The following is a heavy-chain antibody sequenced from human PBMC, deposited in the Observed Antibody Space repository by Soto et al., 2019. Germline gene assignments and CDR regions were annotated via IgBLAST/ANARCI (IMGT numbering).Heavy chain of an antibody. Sequence: EVQLLESGGGLVQPGGSLRLSCFASGFTFDNYAMSWVRQAPGKGLEWVSTIRGSGDVTYSADSVKGRFTVSRDNSKNTLYLQMNSLRAEDTAVYYCVKGAAPPYYYYMDVWGKGTTVTVSS. V-gene: IGHV3-23*01. CDR1: GFTFDNYA. CDR3: VKGAAPPYYYYMDV. CDR2: IRGSGDVT. D-gene: IGHD6-25*01. J-gene: IGHJ6*03.